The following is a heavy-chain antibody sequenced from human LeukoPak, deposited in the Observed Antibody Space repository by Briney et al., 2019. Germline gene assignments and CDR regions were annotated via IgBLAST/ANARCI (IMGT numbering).Heavy chain of an antibody. Sequence: SETLSLTCTVSGDISHYWGWIRQPPGKGLECIGSIYFSGSVYYNPSPRSRVTISLDTSTKQLSLKLNSVTAADTAIYYCAKHSGGGIVSYVAPGPPDYFDHWGQGALVTVSS. CDR2: IYFSGSV. D-gene: IGHD1-26*01. V-gene: IGHV4-39*01. CDR1: GDISHY. CDR3: AKHSGGGIVSYVAPGPPDYFDH. J-gene: IGHJ4*02.